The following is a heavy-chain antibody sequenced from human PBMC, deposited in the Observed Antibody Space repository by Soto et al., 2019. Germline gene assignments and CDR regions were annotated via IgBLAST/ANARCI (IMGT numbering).Heavy chain of an antibody. CDR2: IYYSGST. CDR3: ARARYSGYEIHFDY. J-gene: IGHJ4*02. CDR1: GDSISSSGYY. D-gene: IGHD5-12*01. Sequence: SETLSLTCIVSGDSISSSGYYWSWIRQHPGKGLEWIGYIYYSGSTYYNPSLKSRVTISVDTSKNQFSLKLSSVAAADTAVYYCARARYSGYEIHFDYWGQGTLVTVSS. V-gene: IGHV4-31*03.